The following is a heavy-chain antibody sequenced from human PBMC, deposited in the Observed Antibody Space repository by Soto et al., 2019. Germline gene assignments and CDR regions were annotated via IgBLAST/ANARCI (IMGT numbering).Heavy chain of an antibody. Sequence: EVYLVESGGAVVQPGGSLRLSCAASGFTFDDHNMYWVRQVSGKGLEWVSLISWDGETTYYADSVKGRFTISRVNSKNSLYLQLNALTTDDSGLYYCASSQGDYWGQVTLVTVAS. CDR3: ASSQGDY. D-gene: IGHD6-6*01. CDR2: ISWDGETT. CDR1: GFTFDDHN. J-gene: IGHJ4*02. V-gene: IGHV3-43*01.